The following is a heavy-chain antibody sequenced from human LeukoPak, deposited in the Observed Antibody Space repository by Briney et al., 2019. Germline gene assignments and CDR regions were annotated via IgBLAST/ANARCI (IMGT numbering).Heavy chain of an antibody. J-gene: IGHJ4*02. CDR3: ARDRGTTNPLDY. CDR2: IIPIFGTA. V-gene: IGHV1-69*13. Sequence: ASVKVSCKASGGTFNSYAITWVRQAPGQGLEWMGGIIPIFGTANYAQKFQGRVTITADGSTSTAYMELSSLRSDDTAVYYCARDRGTTNPLDYWGQGTLVTVSS. CDR1: GGTFNSYA. D-gene: IGHD1-1*01.